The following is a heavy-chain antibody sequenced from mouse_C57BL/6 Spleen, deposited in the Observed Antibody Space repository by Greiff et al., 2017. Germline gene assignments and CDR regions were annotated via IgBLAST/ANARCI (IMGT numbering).Heavy chain of an antibody. D-gene: IGHD1-1*01. V-gene: IGHV1-64*01. Sequence: QVQLQQPGAELVKPGASVKLSCKASGYTFTSYWMHWVKQRPGQGLEWIGMIHPNSGSTNYNEKFKSKATLTVDKSSSTAYMQLSSLTSEDSAVYYCARDYGISPYYFDYWGQGTTLTVSS. CDR1: GYTFTSYW. CDR2: IHPNSGST. CDR3: ARDYGISPYYFDY. J-gene: IGHJ2*01.